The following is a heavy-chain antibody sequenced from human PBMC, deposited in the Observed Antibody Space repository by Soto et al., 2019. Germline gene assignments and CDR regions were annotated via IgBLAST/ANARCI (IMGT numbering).Heavy chain of an antibody. V-gene: IGHV3-23*01. CDR1: GFTFSSYA. D-gene: IGHD3-3*01. Sequence: EVQLLESGGGLVQPGGSLRLSCAASGFTFSSYAMSWVRQAPGKGLEWVSAISGSGGSTYYADSVKGRFTISRDNSKNTLYLQMNSLRAEDTAVYYCAKDMSITIFGVAFNYFDYWGQGTLVTVSS. J-gene: IGHJ4*02. CDR2: ISGSGGST. CDR3: AKDMSITIFGVAFNYFDY.